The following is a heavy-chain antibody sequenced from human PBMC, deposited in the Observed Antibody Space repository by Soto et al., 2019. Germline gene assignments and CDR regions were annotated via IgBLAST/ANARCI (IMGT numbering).Heavy chain of an antibody. CDR3: AGVVAATPTDNWFDP. D-gene: IGHD2-15*01. Sequence: QLQLQESGPGLVKPSETLSLTCTVSGGSISSSSYYWGWIRQPPGKGLEWIGSIYYSGSTYYNPSLKSRVTISVDTSKNQFSLKLSSVTAADTAVYYCAGVVAATPTDNWFDPWGQGTLVTVSS. J-gene: IGHJ5*02. CDR2: IYYSGST. CDR1: GGSISSSSYY. V-gene: IGHV4-39*01.